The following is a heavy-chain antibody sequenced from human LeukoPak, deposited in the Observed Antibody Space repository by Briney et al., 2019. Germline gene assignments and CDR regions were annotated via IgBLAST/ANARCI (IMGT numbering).Heavy chain of an antibody. D-gene: IGHD3-3*01. CDR2: IKQDGSEK. CDR1: GFTFSSYW. V-gene: IGHV3-7*03. CDR3: AKTGYDFWSGIDY. Sequence: GGSLRLSCPASGFTFSSYWMSSVRQAPGKGLEWLANIKQDGSEKYYVDSVKGRFTISRDNAKNSLYLQMNSLRAEHTAVYYCAKTGYDFWSGIDYWGQGTLVTVSS. J-gene: IGHJ4*02.